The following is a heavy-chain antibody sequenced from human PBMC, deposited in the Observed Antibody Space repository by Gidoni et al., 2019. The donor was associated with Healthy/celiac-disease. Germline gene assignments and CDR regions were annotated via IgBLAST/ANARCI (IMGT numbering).Heavy chain of an antibody. CDR3: ARLYSSSWDDAFDI. J-gene: IGHJ3*02. CDR2: IIPILGIA. CDR1: GGTFSSYA. V-gene: IGHV1-69*04. D-gene: IGHD6-6*01. Sequence: QVQLVQSGAEVKKPGSSVTVSCKASGGTFSSYAISWVRQAPGQGLEWMGRIIPILGIANYAQKFQGRVTITADKSTSTAYMELSSLRSEDTAVYYCARLYSSSWDDAFDIWGQGTMVTVSS.